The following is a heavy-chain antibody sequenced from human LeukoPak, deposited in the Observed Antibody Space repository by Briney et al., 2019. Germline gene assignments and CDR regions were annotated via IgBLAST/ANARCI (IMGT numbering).Heavy chain of an antibody. CDR1: GYTFTGYY. D-gene: IGHD2-15*01. CDR3: ARDKVRVFGYCSGGSCYELDY. V-gene: IGHV1-2*02. Sequence: GASVKVSCKASGYTFTGYYMHWVRQAPGQGLEWMGWINPNSGGTNYAQKFQGRVTMTRDTSISTAYMELSRLRSDDTAVYYCARDKVRVFGYCSGGSCYELDYWGQGTLVTVSS. J-gene: IGHJ4*02. CDR2: INPNSGGT.